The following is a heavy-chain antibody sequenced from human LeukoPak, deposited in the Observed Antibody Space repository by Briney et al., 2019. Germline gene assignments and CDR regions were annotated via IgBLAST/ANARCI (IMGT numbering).Heavy chain of an antibody. CDR2: IKYDGNEE. CDR1: GFTFSRYW. Sequence: GGSLRLSRAASGFTFSRYWMSWMRQAPGKGLEWVANIKYDGNEEYYVDSVKGRFTISRDNAKNSLYLQLNSLRVEDTAVYYCKSGGAAPGSFDYWGQGTLVTVSP. V-gene: IGHV3-7*01. J-gene: IGHJ4*02. CDR3: KSGGAAPGSFDY. D-gene: IGHD1-1*01.